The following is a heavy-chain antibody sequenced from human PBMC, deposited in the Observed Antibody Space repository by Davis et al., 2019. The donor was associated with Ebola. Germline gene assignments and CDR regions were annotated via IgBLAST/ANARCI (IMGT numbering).Heavy chain of an antibody. V-gene: IGHV3-23*01. Sequence: GESLKISCAASGFTFSSYAMSWVRQAPGKGLEWVSLISGSGGNTYYADSVEGRFTISRDNSKNTMYLQINSLRAEDKALNYWAKHRARYHLPTDHFDPWGQGTLVTGSS. J-gene: IGHJ5*02. D-gene: IGHD1-14*01. CDR2: ISGSGGNT. CDR1: GFTFSSYA. CDR3: AKHRARYHLPTDHFDP.